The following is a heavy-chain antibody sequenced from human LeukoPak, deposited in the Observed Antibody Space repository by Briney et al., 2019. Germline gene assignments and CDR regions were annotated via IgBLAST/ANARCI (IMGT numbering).Heavy chain of an antibody. Sequence: GGSLRLSCAASGFTFSGSAMHWVRQAPGKGLEWVSSISSSSSYIYYADSVKGRFTISRDNAKNSLYLQVNSLRAEDTAVYYCARGMDYYDSSGYYQPEDYWGQGTLVTVSS. D-gene: IGHD3-22*01. CDR1: GFTFSGSA. CDR2: ISSSSSYI. CDR3: ARGMDYYDSSGYYQPEDY. J-gene: IGHJ4*02. V-gene: IGHV3-21*01.